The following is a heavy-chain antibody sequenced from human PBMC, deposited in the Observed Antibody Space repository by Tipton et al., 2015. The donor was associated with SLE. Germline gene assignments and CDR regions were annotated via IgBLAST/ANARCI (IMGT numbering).Heavy chain of an antibody. D-gene: IGHD6-13*01. CDR3: ARAPRGAAAGAPNWFDP. Sequence: TLSLTCTVSGGSISSGGYYWSWIRQHPGKGLEWIGYIYYSGSTYYNPSLRSRVTISVDTSKNQFSLKLSSVTAADTAVYYCARAPRGAAAGAPNWFDPWGQGTMVTVSS. CDR2: IYYSGST. V-gene: IGHV4-31*03. CDR1: GGSISSGGYY. J-gene: IGHJ5*01.